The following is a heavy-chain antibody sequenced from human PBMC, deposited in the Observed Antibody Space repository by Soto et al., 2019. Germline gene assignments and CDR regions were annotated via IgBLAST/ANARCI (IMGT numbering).Heavy chain of an antibody. CDR3: PRDRVYRSSWVDY. Sequence: QVQLVESGGGVVQPGRSLRLSCAASGFTFSSYAMHWVRQAPGKGLEWVAVISYDGSNKYYADSVKGRFTISRDNSRNTLYLQMNSRRAEDTAVYYCPRDRVYRSSWVDYWGQGTLVTVSS. CDR2: ISYDGSNK. J-gene: IGHJ4*02. CDR1: GFTFSSYA. V-gene: IGHV3-30-3*01. D-gene: IGHD6-13*01.